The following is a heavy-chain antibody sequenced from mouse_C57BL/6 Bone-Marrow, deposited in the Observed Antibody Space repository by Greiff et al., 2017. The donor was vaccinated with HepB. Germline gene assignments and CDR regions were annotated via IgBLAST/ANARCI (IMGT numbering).Heavy chain of an antibody. CDR2: IDPENGDT. V-gene: IGHV14-4*01. J-gene: IGHJ1*03. CDR3: TTGLLPYWYFDV. CDR1: GFNIKDDY. Sequence: VQLKESGAELVRPGASVKLSCTASGFNIKDDYMHWVKQRPEQGLEWIGWIDPENGDTEYASKFQGKATITADTSSNTAYLQLSSLTSEDTAVYYCTTGLLPYWYFDVWGTGTTVTVSS. D-gene: IGHD2-3*01.